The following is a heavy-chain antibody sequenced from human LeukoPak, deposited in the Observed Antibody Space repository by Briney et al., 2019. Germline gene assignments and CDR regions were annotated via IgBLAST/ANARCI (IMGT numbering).Heavy chain of an antibody. CDR1: GGSISSGSYY. D-gene: IGHD5-24*01. CDR3: ARDSRRDGYNLYAFDI. CDR2: IYTSGST. Sequence: SETLSLTCTVSGGSISSGSYYWSWIRQPAGKGLEWIGRIYTSGSTNYNPSLKSRVTISVDTSKNQFSLKLSSVTAADTAVYYCARDSRRDGYNLYAFDIWGQGTMVTVSS. J-gene: IGHJ3*02. V-gene: IGHV4-61*02.